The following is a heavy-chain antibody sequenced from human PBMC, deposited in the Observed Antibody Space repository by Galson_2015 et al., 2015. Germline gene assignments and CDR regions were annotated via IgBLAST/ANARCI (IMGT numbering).Heavy chain of an antibody. V-gene: IGHV4-34*01. J-gene: IGHJ5*02. CDR2: INHSGST. D-gene: IGHD2-2*01. CDR3: ARKYQLLGSWFDP. Sequence: LSLTCAVYGGSFSGYYWSWIRQPPGKGLEWIGEINHSGSTNYNPSLKSRVTISVDTSKNQFSLKLNSVTAADTAVYYCARKYQLLGSWFDPWGQGTLVTVSS. CDR1: GGSFSGYY.